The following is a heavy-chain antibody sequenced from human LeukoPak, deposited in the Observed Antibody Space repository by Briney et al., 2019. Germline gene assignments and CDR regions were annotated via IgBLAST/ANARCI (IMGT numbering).Heavy chain of an antibody. CDR3: AKGARSSSGYTTD. CDR1: GFTFDDYA. Sequence: GGSLRLSCVASGFTFDDYAMHWVRQAPGKGLEWVAGINWNSVSTVYADSLKGRLTISRDNAKNSLFLQMNSLKTEDTAFYYCAKGARSSSGYTTDWGQGILVTVSS. V-gene: IGHV3-9*01. CDR2: INWNSVST. D-gene: IGHD3-22*01. J-gene: IGHJ4*02.